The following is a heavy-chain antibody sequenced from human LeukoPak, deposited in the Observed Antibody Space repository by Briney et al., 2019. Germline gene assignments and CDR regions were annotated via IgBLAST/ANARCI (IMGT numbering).Heavy chain of an antibody. J-gene: IGHJ4*02. CDR1: GGSISSYY. Sequence: PSETLSLTCTVSGGSISSYYWSWIRQPAGKGLEWIGRIYTSGSTNYNPSLKSRVTMSVDTSKNQFSLKLSSVTAADTAVYYCAREGYSSGWHSYPDYWGQGTLVTVSS. CDR2: IYTSGST. CDR3: AREGYSSGWHSYPDY. V-gene: IGHV4-4*07. D-gene: IGHD6-19*01.